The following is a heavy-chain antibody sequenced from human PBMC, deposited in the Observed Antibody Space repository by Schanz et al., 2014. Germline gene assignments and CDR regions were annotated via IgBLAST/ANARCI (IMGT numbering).Heavy chain of an antibody. CDR2: ISHNTFYT. CDR1: GFTFGNYA. Sequence: EVQLLESGGALEQPGGSLRLSCAASGFTFGNYAMNWVRQAPGKGLEWVSYISHNTFYTDYADSVKGRFTISRDNAKNSVYLQMNTLRAEDTAIYFCARDVYRSGRPFDLWGQGTLVTVSS. V-gene: IGHV3-48*04. D-gene: IGHD5-18*01. J-gene: IGHJ5*02. CDR3: ARDVYRSGRPFDL.